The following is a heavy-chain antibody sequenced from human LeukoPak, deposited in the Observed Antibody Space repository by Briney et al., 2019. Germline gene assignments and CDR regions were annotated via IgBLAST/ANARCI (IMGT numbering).Heavy chain of an antibody. CDR1: GFIVDSHW. CDR2: LNQDGTET. V-gene: IGHV3-7*01. D-gene: IGHD2-2*01. CDR3: ARDRASVVVPAAMGAAWFDP. J-gene: IGHJ5*02. Sequence: QPGGSLRLSWATSGFIVDSHWMSWVGHAPGKGLELVAHLNQDGTETYYADSVRRRFTISRDNSKNTLYLQMNSLRAEDTAVYYCARDRASVVVPAAMGAAWFDPWGQGTLVTVSS.